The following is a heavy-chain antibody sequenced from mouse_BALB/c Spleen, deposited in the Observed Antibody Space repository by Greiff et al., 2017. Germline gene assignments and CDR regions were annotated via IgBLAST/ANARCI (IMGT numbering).Heavy chain of an antibody. CDR1: GFTFSSYA. CDR2: ISSGGSYT. Sequence: EVKVVESGGGLVKPGGSLKLSCAASGFTFSSYAMSWVRQTPEKRLEWVATISSGGSYTYYPDSVKGRFTISRDNAKNTLYLQMSRLRSEDTAMYYCAREGYYGNSYYFDYWGQGTTLTVSA. V-gene: IGHV5-9-3*01. D-gene: IGHD2-1*01. J-gene: IGHJ2*01. CDR3: AREGYYGNSYYFDY.